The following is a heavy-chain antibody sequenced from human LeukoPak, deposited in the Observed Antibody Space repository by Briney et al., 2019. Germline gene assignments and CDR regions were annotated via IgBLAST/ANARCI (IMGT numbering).Heavy chain of an antibody. CDR2: IYYSGST. V-gene: IGHV4-39*07. D-gene: IGHD2-21*01. CDR3: ARMNSLDP. Sequence: PSETLSLTCTVSGGSISSSSYYWGWIRQSPGKGLEWIGSIYYSGSTYYNPSLKSRVTISVDTSKNQFSLKLSSVTAADTAVYYCARMNSLDPWGQGTLVTVSS. J-gene: IGHJ5*02. CDR1: GGSISSSSYY.